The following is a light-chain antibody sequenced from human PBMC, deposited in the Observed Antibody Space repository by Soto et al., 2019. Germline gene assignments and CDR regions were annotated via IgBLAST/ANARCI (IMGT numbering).Light chain of an antibody. V-gene: IGLV2-23*01. CDR1: SSDVGSYNL. CDR3: CSYAGSSTWV. Sequence: QSALTQPASVSGSPGQSITISCSGSSSDVGSYNLVSWYQQYPGKAPKLTIYEDTKRPSGVSNRFSGSKSGNPASLTISGLQAEDEADYYCCSYAGSSTWVFGGGTKLTVL. CDR2: EDT. J-gene: IGLJ3*02.